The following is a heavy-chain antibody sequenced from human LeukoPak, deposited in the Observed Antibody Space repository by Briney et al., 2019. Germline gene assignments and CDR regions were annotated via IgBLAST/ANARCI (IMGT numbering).Heavy chain of an antibody. D-gene: IGHD5-18*01. J-gene: IGHJ6*02. V-gene: IGHV3-43*02. Sequence: PGGSLRLSRAPSGFTLAVYAMHCVCQAPGKGLGRVFLISGAGGSTYYADSEKVRFTNSRDNSKNSLYLQINSLRTEDSALYYCAKDITPRDAQLWFGYYYGMDVWGQGNTVTVSS. CDR3: AKDITPRDAQLWFGYYYGMDV. CDR2: ISGAGGST. CDR1: GFTLAVYA.